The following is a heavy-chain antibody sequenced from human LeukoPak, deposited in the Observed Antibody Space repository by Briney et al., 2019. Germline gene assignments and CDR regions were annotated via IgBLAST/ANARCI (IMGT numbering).Heavy chain of an antibody. Sequence: GASVKVSCKASGYTFTGYYMHWVRQAPGQGLEWMGRINPNSGGTNYAQKFQGRVTMTRGTSISTAYMELSRLRSDDTAVYYCARDPDDILTGYYLDGYYYYMDVWGKGTTVTVSS. CDR3: ARDPDDILTGYYLDGYYYYMDV. CDR2: INPNSGGT. D-gene: IGHD3-9*01. J-gene: IGHJ6*03. V-gene: IGHV1-2*06. CDR1: GYTFTGYY.